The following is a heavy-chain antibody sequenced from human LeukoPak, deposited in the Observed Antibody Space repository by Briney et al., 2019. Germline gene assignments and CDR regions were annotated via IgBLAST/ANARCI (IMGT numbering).Heavy chain of an antibody. CDR1: GFTFSSYG. J-gene: IGHJ4*02. CDR3: ARGLVGATGFDY. Sequence: GGSLRLSCAASGFTFSSYGMHWVRQAPGKGLEWVAFIRYDGSNKYYADSVKGRFTISRDNAKNTLYLQMNSLRAEDTAVYYCARGLVGATGFDYWGQGTLVTVSS. D-gene: IGHD1-26*01. CDR2: IRYDGSNK. V-gene: IGHV3-30*02.